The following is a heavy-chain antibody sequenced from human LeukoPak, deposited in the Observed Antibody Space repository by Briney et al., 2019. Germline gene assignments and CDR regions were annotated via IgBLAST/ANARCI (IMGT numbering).Heavy chain of an antibody. J-gene: IGHJ4*02. Sequence: PGGSLRLSCAASGFTFSSYGMHWVRQAPGKGLEWVAVIWYDGSNKYYADSVKGRFTISRDNSKNTLYLQMDSLRAEDTAVYYCARGHVWFGELLYYFDYWGQGTLVTVSS. CDR3: ARGHVWFGELLYYFDY. CDR1: GFTFSSYG. V-gene: IGHV3-33*01. D-gene: IGHD3-10*01. CDR2: IWYDGSNK.